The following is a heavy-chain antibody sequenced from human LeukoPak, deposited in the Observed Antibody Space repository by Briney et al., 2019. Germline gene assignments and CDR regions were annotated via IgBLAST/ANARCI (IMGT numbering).Heavy chain of an antibody. CDR1: GGTFSSYA. D-gene: IGHD5-12*01. CDR2: IIPIFGTA. V-gene: IGHV1-69*01. Sequence: SSVKVSCKASGGTFSSYAISWVRQAPGQGLEWMGGIIPIFGTANYAQKFQGRVTITADESTSTAYMELSSLRSEDTAVYYCARDRGGYSGYENAFDIWGQGTMVTVSS. J-gene: IGHJ3*02. CDR3: ARDRGGYSGYENAFDI.